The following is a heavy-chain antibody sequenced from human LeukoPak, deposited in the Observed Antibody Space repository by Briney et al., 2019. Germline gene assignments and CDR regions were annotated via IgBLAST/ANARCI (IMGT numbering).Heavy chain of an antibody. D-gene: IGHD4/OR15-4a*01. V-gene: IGHV3-30*02. J-gene: IGHJ4*02. CDR1: GFTFSSYG. CDR2: IRYDGSSK. CDR3: ARDVDYANPRHDY. Sequence: GGSLRLSCAASGFTFSSYGMHWVRQAPGKGLEWVAFIRYDGSSKYYADPVKGRFTISRDNSKNTLYLQMNSLRAEDTAVYYCARDVDYANPRHDYWGQGTLVTVSS.